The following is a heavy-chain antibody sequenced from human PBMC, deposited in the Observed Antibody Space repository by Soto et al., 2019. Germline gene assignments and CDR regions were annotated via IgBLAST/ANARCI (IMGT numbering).Heavy chain of an antibody. CDR1: GASISGYY. D-gene: IGHD1-1*01. V-gene: IGHV4-4*07. Sequence: SETLSLTCTVSGASISGYYWSWIRKSAGKGLEWIGRIYATGTTDYNPSLKSRAMMSVDTSKKQFSLRLRSVTAADTAVYYCVRDGTKTLRDWFDPWGQGISVTVSS. J-gene: IGHJ5*02. CDR2: IYATGTT. CDR3: VRDGTKTLRDWFDP.